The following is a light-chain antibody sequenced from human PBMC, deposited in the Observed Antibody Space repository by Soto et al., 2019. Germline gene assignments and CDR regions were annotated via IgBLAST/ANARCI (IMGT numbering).Light chain of an antibody. CDR3: QQYGSSPPYT. CDR1: QSVSINY. CDR2: GAS. J-gene: IGKJ2*01. V-gene: IGKV3-20*01. Sequence: EVVLTQSPGTLSLSPGERATLSCRASQSVSINYLAWYQQKPGQAPRLLIYGASNRASGIPDRFSCSGSGTDFILPISSLEPEDFAVYYFQQYGSSPPYTFGQGTKLEIK.